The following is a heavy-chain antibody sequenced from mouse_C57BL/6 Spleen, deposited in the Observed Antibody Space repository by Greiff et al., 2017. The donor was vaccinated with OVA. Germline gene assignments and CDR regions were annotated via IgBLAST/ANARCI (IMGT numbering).Heavy chain of an antibody. CDR1: GFSLTSYG. CDR2: IWRGGST. V-gene: IGHV2-5*01. Sequence: QVQLQQSGPGLVQPSQSLSITCTVSGFSLTSYGVHWVRQSPGKGLEWLGVIWRGGSTDYNAAFMSRLSITKDNSKSQVFFKMNSLQADDTAIYYCAKTYGYDEGYAMDYWCQGTSVTVSS. D-gene: IGHD2-2*01. J-gene: IGHJ4*01. CDR3: AKTYGYDEGYAMDY.